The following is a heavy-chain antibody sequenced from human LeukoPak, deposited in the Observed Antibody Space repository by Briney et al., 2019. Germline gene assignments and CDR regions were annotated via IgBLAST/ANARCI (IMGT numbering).Heavy chain of an antibody. Sequence: PGGSLRLSCAASGFTFSSYSMNWVRQAPGKGLEWVSSISSSSSYIYYADSAKGRFTISRDNAKNSLYLQMNSLRAEDTAVYYCASREYSSPYWGQGTLVTVSS. CDR3: ASREYSSPY. D-gene: IGHD6-6*01. CDR1: GFTFSSYS. V-gene: IGHV3-21*01. CDR2: ISSSSSYI. J-gene: IGHJ4*02.